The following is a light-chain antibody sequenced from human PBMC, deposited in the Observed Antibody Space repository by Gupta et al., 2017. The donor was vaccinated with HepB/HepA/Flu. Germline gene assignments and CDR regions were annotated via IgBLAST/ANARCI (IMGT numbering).Light chain of an antibody. CDR2: SIN. V-gene: IGLV1-44*01. J-gene: IGLJ2*01. CDR3: AAWDDSLNGVV. Sequence: QSVLTQPPSASGTPGQRVAISCSGSSSNIGSTTVNWYKQHPGTAPKLLIYSINQRPSGVPDLFSGSKSGTSASLAISGLQSEDDADYYCAAWDDSLNGVVFGGGTKLTVL. CDR1: SSNIGSTT.